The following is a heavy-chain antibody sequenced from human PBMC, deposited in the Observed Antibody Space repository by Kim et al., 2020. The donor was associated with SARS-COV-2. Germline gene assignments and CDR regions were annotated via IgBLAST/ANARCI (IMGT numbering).Heavy chain of an antibody. V-gene: IGHV1-2*06. CDR3: ARGFYDSSGYHDTLDF. J-gene: IGHJ4*02. CDR1: GYSFTGYY. CDR2: INPNSGAT. Sequence: ASVKVSCKASGYSFTGYYMHWVRQAPGQGLEWMGRINPNSGATTYARNFRGRVTMTRDTSISTSYMELSSLRSDDMAVYYCARGFYDSSGYHDTLDFWGQGTLVTVSP. D-gene: IGHD3-22*01.